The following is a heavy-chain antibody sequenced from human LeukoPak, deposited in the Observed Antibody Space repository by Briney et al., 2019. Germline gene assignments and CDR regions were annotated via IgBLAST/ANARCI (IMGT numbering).Heavy chain of an antibody. CDR1: GGSFSGYY. Sequence: KPSETLSLTCAVYGGSFSGYYWSWIRQPPGKGLEWIGETNHSGSTNYNPSLKSRVTISVDTSKNQFSLKLRSVTAADTAVYYCARVTIFGVVPFDIWGQGTMVTVSS. CDR3: ARVTIFGVVPFDI. D-gene: IGHD3-3*01. J-gene: IGHJ3*02. V-gene: IGHV4-34*01. CDR2: TNHSGST.